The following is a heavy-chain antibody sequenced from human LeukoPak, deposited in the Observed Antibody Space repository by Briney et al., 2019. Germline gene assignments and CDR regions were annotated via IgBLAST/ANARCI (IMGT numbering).Heavy chain of an antibody. CDR2: IRYDGSNK. CDR3: AKLDSELIDY. V-gene: IGHV3-30*02. CDR1: GFTSSSYG. D-gene: IGHD2-15*01. J-gene: IGHJ4*02. Sequence: PGGSLRLSCAASGFTSSSYGMHWVRQAPGKGLEWVAFIRYDGSNKYYADSVKGRFTISRDNSKNTLYLQMNSLRAEDTAVYYCAKLDSELIDYWGQGTLVTVSS.